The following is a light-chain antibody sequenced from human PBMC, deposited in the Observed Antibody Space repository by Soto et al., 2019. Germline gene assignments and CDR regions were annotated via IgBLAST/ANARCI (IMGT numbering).Light chain of an antibody. CDR2: AAS. V-gene: IGKV1-39*01. CDR3: QQSYSILT. CDR1: QSISSS. Sequence: DIQMTQSPSSLSASVGDRVTITCRASQSISSSLNWYQQKPGKAPKLLIYAASSLQSGVPSRFSGSGSGTDFTLTISSLQPEDFATYYCQQSYSILTFGQGTNVEIK. J-gene: IGKJ1*01.